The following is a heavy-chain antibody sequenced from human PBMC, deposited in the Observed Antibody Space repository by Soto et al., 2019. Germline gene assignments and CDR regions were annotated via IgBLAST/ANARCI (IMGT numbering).Heavy chain of an antibody. D-gene: IGHD3-3*01. CDR2: ISGSDGKT. Sequence: GGSLRLSCAASGFSFGSYALSWVRQAPGQGLEWVSTISGSDGKTFYADAVKGRFSISRDTSQNTLYLQMNSLRADDTAIYYCARWSYLDYWGQGTRVTVSS. CDR3: ARWSYLDY. V-gene: IGHV3-23*01. J-gene: IGHJ4*02. CDR1: GFSFGSYA.